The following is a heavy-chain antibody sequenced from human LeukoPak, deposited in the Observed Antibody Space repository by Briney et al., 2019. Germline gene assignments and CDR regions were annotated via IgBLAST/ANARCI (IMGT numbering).Heavy chain of an antibody. CDR2: IIPIFGTA. V-gene: IGHV1-69*06. CDR3: ARRLYSGYDYYFDY. CDR1: GGTFSSYA. D-gene: IGHD5-12*01. J-gene: IGHJ4*02. Sequence: SVKVSCKASGGTFSSYAISWVRQAPGQGLGWMGGIIPIFGTANYAQKFQGRVTITADKSTSTAYMELSSLRSEDTAVYYCARRLYSGYDYYFDYWGQGTLVTVSS.